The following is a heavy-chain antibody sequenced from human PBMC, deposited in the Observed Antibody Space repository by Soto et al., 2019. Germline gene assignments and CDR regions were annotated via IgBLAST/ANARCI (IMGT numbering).Heavy chain of an antibody. CDR3: AKFLAGSGGRFDY. CDR1: GFTFANYG. CDR2: ISTTVTRT. V-gene: IGHV3-23*01. Sequence: EVQLLESGGGSVQPGGSLRLSCAASGFTFANYGMGWVRQAPGKGLEWVSSISTTVTRTFYADSVKGRFTISRDNSKDTLYLQMNSLRAEDTATYYCAKFLAGSGGRFDYWGQGTLVTVSS. D-gene: IGHD3-10*01. J-gene: IGHJ4*02.